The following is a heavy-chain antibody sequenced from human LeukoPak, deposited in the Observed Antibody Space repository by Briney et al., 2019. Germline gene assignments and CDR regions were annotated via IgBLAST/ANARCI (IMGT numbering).Heavy chain of an antibody. CDR3: GTSRDTAIEM. J-gene: IGHJ4*02. Sequence: PGGSLRLSCAASGLMFTSYWMTWVRQAPGKGLEWVANIKEDGSDKYYADSVKGRFTISRDNAKRSVYLQMNSLRAEDTAVYYCGTSRDTAIEMGGQGTLVTVSS. CDR1: GLMFTSYW. D-gene: IGHD5-18*01. V-gene: IGHV3-7*01. CDR2: IKEDGSDK.